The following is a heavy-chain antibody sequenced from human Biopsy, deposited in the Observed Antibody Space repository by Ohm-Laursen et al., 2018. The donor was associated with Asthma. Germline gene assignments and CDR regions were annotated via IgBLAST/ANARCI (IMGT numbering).Heavy chain of an antibody. CDR1: GFAVSRDH. CDR3: ARGDSSNWSHYYFDY. V-gene: IGHV3-53*01. CDR2: IYSGGTS. Sequence: SLRLSCSASGFAVSRDHMFWVRQVPGKGLEWVSVIYSGGTSHTADSVRGRFTISRDYSKNTLYLQMHSLRAEDTAVYYCARGDSSNWSHYYFDYWGQGTLVTVSS. J-gene: IGHJ4*02. D-gene: IGHD3-22*01.